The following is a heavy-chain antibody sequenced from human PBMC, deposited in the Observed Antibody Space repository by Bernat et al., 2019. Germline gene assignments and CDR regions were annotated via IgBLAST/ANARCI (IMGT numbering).Heavy chain of an antibody. V-gene: IGHV3-23*01. Sequence: EVQLLESGGGLVQPGGSLRLSCAASGFTFSSYAMSWVRQAPGKGLEWVSAISGSGGSTYYADSVKGRFTIARDNSKNTLYRQMNSLRAEDTAVYYCAKSHSGYEKGGLDYWGQGTLVTVSS. D-gene: IGHD5-12*01. CDR2: ISGSGGST. CDR3: AKSHSGYEKGGLDY. J-gene: IGHJ4*02. CDR1: GFTFSSYA.